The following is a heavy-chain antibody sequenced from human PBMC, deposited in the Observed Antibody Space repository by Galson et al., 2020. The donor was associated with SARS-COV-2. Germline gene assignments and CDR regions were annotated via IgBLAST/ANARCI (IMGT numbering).Heavy chain of an antibody. V-gene: IGHV3-21*01. J-gene: IGHJ4*02. CDR2: ISSSSSYI. Sequence: KIGESLKISCAASGFTFSSYSMNWVRQAPGKGLEWVSSISSSSSYIYYADSVKGRFTISRDNAKNSLYLQMNSLRAEDTAVYYCARTLPRHYYDSSGKEWLWGQGTLVTVSS. CDR1: GFTFSSYS. CDR3: ARTLPRHYYDSSGKEWL. D-gene: IGHD3-22*01.